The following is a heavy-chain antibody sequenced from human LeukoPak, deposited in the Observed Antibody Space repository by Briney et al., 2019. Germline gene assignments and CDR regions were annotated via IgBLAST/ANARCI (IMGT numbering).Heavy chain of an antibody. J-gene: IGHJ4*02. D-gene: IGHD2-21*01. Sequence: GGSLRLSCTASGFNFSIYNMNWVRQAPGKGLEWVSSLSSTSFFIYYADSVRGRFTISRDNAKNSLYLQMNSLRAEDTAVYYCARVHSDGRPYWGQGTLVTVSS. V-gene: IGHV3-21*01. CDR2: LSSTSFFI. CDR3: ARVHSDGRPY. CDR1: GFNFSIYN.